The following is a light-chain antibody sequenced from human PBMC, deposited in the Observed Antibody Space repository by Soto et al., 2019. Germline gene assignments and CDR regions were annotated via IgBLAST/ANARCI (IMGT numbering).Light chain of an antibody. V-gene: IGKV3-15*01. CDR1: QSVSSY. Sequence: EIVMTQSPATLSVSPGERVTLSCRASQSVSSYLAWYQQKPGQPPRPLIYGASTRATGIPARFSGSGSGTEFTLTISSLQSEDFAVYYCQQYNNWPPWTFGQGTKVDIK. J-gene: IGKJ1*01. CDR3: QQYNNWPPWT. CDR2: GAS.